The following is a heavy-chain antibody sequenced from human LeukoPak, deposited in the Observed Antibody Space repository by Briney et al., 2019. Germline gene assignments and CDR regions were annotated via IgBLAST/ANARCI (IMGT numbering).Heavy chain of an antibody. V-gene: IGHV1-46*01. Sequence: ASVKVSCKASGYTFTSYYMHWVRQAPGQGLEWMGIINPSGGSTSYAQKFQGRVTMTRDTSTSTVYMELNSLRSEDTAVYYCARDRREMATTDSFDIWGQGTMVTVSS. D-gene: IGHD5-24*01. CDR1: GYTFTSYY. CDR3: ARDRREMATTDSFDI. J-gene: IGHJ3*02. CDR2: INPSGGST.